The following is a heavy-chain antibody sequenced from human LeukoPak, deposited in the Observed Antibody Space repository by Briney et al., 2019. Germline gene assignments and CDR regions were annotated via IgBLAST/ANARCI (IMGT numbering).Heavy chain of an antibody. CDR3: ARKNGLDY. Sequence: GGSLRLSCAASGFTFSTYGMHWVRQAPGKGLEWVAFIRYDGTNKYYADSVKGRFTISRDNSKNTLYLHMNSLRAEDTAVYYCARKNGLDYWGQGTLVTVSS. CDR2: IRYDGTNK. D-gene: IGHD2-8*01. J-gene: IGHJ4*02. CDR1: GFTFSTYG. V-gene: IGHV3-30*02.